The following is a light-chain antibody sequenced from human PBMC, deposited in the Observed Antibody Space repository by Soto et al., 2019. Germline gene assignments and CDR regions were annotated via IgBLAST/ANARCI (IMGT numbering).Light chain of an antibody. V-gene: IGKV3D-15*01. Sequence: IVLTQSPATLSVSPGERATLSCRASQSVSSNLAWHQQRPGQAPRLLIYGASTRATGVPARLSGGGSGTEFTLTITSLEYEDFAVYWCQQYNTWPLTFGPGTRLEMK. CDR2: GAS. CDR3: QQYNTWPLT. CDR1: QSVSSN. J-gene: IGKJ5*01.